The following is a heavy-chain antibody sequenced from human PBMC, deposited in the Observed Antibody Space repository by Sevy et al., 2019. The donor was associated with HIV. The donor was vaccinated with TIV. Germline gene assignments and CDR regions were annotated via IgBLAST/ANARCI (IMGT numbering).Heavy chain of an antibody. CDR3: ARAPPVVVVPGTPSWFDP. CDR1: GGSFSGYY. J-gene: IGHJ5*02. D-gene: IGHD2-2*01. V-gene: IGHV4-34*01. Sequence: SETLSLTCTVYGGSFSGYYWNWIRQSPGKGLEWIGEINHSGSTHYNPSLKSRVTISVDTSKNQFSLRLNSVTAADTAVYYCARAPPVVVVPGTPSWFDPWGQGTLVTVSS. CDR2: INHSGST.